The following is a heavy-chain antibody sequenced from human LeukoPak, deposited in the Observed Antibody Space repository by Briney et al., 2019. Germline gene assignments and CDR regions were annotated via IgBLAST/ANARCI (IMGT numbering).Heavy chain of an antibody. CDR3: AKGGSVRGDNVDY. CDR2: ISGSGGST. Sequence: GGSLRLSCAASGFTFSDYYMSWVRQAPGKGLEWVSAISGSGGSTYYADSAKGRFTISRDNSKNTMYLQMNSLRAEDTAVYYCAKGGSVRGDNVDYWGQGTLVTVSS. J-gene: IGHJ4*02. V-gene: IGHV3-23*01. CDR1: GFTFSDYY. D-gene: IGHD3-10*01.